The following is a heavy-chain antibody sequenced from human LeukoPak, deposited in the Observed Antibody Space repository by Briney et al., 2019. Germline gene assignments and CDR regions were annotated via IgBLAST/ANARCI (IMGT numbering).Heavy chain of an antibody. D-gene: IGHD3-3*01. V-gene: IGHV4-61*09. J-gene: IGHJ3*02. CDR2: IYTSGST. CDR3: ARYRAGRYDFWSGYFHAFDI. CDR1: CGSISSGSNY. Sequence: SETLSLTCTVSCGSISSGSNYWSWIRQPAGKGLEWIGHIYTSGSTKYNPSLKSRVTISVDTSKNQFSLKLTSVTAADTAMYYCARYRAGRYDFWSGYFHAFDIWGQGTMVTVSS.